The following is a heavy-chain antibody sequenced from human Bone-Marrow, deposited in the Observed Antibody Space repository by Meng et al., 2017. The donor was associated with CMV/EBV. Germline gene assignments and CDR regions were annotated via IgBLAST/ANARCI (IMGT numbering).Heavy chain of an antibody. CDR2: ISYDGDNK. V-gene: IGHV3-30*03. Sequence: GGSLRLSCAASGFSFSCYGMKWVRQAPGKGLEWVTVISYDGDNKYKADSVKGRFTISRDNSKNTLYVQLNSLRAEDTAVYYCARESNYYDSSGYCDYWGQGTLVTVSS. CDR1: GFSFSCYG. J-gene: IGHJ4*02. D-gene: IGHD3-22*01. CDR3: ARESNYYDSSGYCDY.